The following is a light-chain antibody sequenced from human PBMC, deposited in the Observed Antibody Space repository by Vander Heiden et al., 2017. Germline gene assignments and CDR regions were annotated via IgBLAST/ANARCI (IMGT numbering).Light chain of an antibody. CDR2: AAS. J-gene: IGKJ3*01. CDR1: QGISNY. CDR3: QKYNSAPPLFT. Sequence: DIQMTQSPSSLSASVGDRVTITCRASQGISNYLAWYQQKPGKVPKLLIYAASTLQSGVPSRFSGSGSGTDFTLTISSLQPEDVATYYCQKYNSAPPLFTFGPGTKADIK. V-gene: IGKV1-27*01.